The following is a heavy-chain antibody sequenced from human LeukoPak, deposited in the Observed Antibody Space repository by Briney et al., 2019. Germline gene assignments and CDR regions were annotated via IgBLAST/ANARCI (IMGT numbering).Heavy chain of an antibody. CDR1: GFTFSNYG. CDR2: ISYDRSNK. J-gene: IGHJ4*02. Sequence: GGSLRLSCAASGFTFSNYGIHWVRQASGKGLAWVAVISYDRSNKYYADSVKGRFTISRDNAKNTLYLQMNSLRAEDTAVYYCARVSYYYGSGSYRPTAVYYFDYWGQGTLVTVSS. D-gene: IGHD3-10*01. CDR3: ARVSYYYGSGSYRPTAVYYFDY. V-gene: IGHV3-30*03.